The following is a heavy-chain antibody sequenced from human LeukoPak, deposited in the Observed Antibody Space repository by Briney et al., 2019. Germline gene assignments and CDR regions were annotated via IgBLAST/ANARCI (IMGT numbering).Heavy chain of an antibody. CDR2: IYYSGST. CDR1: GGSLRSGGYY. V-gene: IGHV4-31*03. Sequence: SQTLSLTCTVSGGSLRSGGYYWSWIRQHPGKGLEWIGYIYYSGSTYYNPSLKSRVTISVDTSKNQFSLKLNAVTAADTAVYYCARRTYFDLWGRGTLVTVSS. CDR3: ARRTYFDL. J-gene: IGHJ2*01.